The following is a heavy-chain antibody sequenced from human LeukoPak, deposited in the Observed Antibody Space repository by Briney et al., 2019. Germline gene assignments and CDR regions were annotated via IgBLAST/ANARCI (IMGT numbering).Heavy chain of an antibody. J-gene: IGHJ5*02. CDR1: GGSISSYY. CDR3: ANGGYCSSTSCYPNWFDP. Sequence: PSETLSLTCTVSGGSISSYYWSWLRQPPGKGLEWIGYIYYSGSTNYNPSLKSRVTISVDTSENQFSLKLRSVTAADTAVYYCANGGYCSSTSCYPNWFDPWGQGTLVTVSS. CDR2: IYYSGST. V-gene: IGHV4-59*01. D-gene: IGHD2-2*01.